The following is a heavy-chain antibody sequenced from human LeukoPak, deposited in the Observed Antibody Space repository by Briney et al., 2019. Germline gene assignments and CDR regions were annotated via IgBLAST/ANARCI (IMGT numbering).Heavy chain of an antibody. V-gene: IGHV3-43*01. CDR2: IGWNSESK. Sequence: GGSLRLSCAASGFTFDEYTMHWVRQVPGKGLEWVSVIGWNSESKYYLESVKGRFTISRDNSRNSLYLQMNSLRVEDTGFYYCTKDRSRSYSSFDAWGQGTLVTVSS. CDR3: TKDRSRSYSSFDA. J-gene: IGHJ4*02. D-gene: IGHD6-19*01. CDR1: GFTFDEYT.